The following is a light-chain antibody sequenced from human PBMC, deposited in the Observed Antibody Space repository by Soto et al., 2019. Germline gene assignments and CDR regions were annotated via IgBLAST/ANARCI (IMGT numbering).Light chain of an antibody. J-gene: IGKJ1*01. V-gene: IGKV1-39*01. CDR3: QHYNSYSEA. Sequence: DIQMTQSPSSLSASVGDRITITCRASQSISFYLNWYQQKPGKAPKFLMYGASFLQSGVPSRFSGSGSGTEFTLTIHSLQPEDFATYYCQHYNSYSEAFGQGTKVELK. CDR2: GAS. CDR1: QSISFY.